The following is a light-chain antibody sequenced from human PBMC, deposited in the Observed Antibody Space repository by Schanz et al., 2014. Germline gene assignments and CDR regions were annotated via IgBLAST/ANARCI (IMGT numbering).Light chain of an antibody. V-gene: IGLV1-40*01. CDR1: NSNIGAGYD. J-gene: IGLJ3*02. CDR3: ASWDDSLNARV. CDR2: GNS. Sequence: QSVLTQPPSVSGAPGQRVTIYCTGSNSNIGAGYDVHWYQQLPGTAPKLLIFGNSNRPSGVQDRGAGEQSGTSASMAIRGRKEEYEADYYCASWDDSLNARVFGGGTKLTVL.